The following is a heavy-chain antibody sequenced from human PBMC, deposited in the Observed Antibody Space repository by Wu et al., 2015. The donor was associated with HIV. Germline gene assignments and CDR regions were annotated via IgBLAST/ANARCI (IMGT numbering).Heavy chain of an antibody. CDR3: ARDPDYGDPSYYFDY. D-gene: IGHD4-17*01. CDR2: INPNSGGT. J-gene: IGHJ4*02. CDR1: GYTFTGYY. Sequence: QVQLVQSGAEVKKPGASVKVSCKASGYTFTGYYMHWVRQAPGQGLEWMGWINPNSGGTNYAQKFQGRVTMTRDTSISTAYMELSRLRSDDTAVYYCARDPDYGDPSYYFDYWGQGTLVTVSS. V-gene: IGHV1-2*02.